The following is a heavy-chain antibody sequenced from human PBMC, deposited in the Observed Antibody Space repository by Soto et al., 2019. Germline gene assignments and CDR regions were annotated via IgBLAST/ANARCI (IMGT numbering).Heavy chain of an antibody. Sequence: QAQLVQSGAEVKKPGASVKVSCKASGYTFSGYYIQWVRQAPGQGLEWMGWINPNSGGTNYAQKCLGRVTMTRGMSITPAYMELSRLRSDDTAVYYCARDSLENGGFGYYYGMDLWGQGTTVTVSS. D-gene: IGHD1-1*01. CDR3: ARDSLENGGFGYYYGMDL. CDR1: GYTFSGYY. CDR2: INPNSGGT. J-gene: IGHJ6*02. V-gene: IGHV1-2*02.